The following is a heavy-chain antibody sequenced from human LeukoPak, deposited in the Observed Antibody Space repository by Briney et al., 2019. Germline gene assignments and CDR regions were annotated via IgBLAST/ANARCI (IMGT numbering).Heavy chain of an antibody. D-gene: IGHD3-3*01. CDR1: GGTFSSYA. J-gene: IGHJ6*03. V-gene: IGHV1-69*01. CDR3: ASSAVEDFWSGYSPNYYYYYMGV. Sequence: GSSVKVSCKASGGTFSSYAISWVRQAPGQGLEWMGGIIPIFGTANYAQKFQGRVTITADESTSTAYMELSSLRSEDTAVYYCASSAVEDFWSGYSPNYYYYYMGVWGKGTTVTVSS. CDR2: IIPIFGTA.